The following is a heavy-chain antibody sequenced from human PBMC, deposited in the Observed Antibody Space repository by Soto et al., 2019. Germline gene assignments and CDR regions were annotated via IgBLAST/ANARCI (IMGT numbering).Heavy chain of an antibody. CDR1: GGSISHYY. CDR2: AYYSGST. CDR3: ARDRSTYGGGGTGEVKENWFDP. J-gene: IGHJ5*02. Sequence: SETLSLTCTVSGGSISHYYWSWIRQSPGKGLEWIGYAYYSGSTDYNPSLKSRVTMSVDTSKNQVSLKLNSVTTADTAVYYCARDRSTYGGGGTGEVKENWFDPWGPGTLVTVS. D-gene: IGHD2-8*01. V-gene: IGHV4-59*01.